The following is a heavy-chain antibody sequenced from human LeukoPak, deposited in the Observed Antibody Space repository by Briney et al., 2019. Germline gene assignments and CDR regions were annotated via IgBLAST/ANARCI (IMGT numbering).Heavy chain of an antibody. Sequence: PSETLSLTCTVSGGSISSYYWSWIRQPPGKGLEWIGYIYYSGSTNYNPSLKSRVTISVDTSKNQFSLKLSSVTAADTAVYYCARAEYSSFRVFDYWGQGTLVTFSS. J-gene: IGHJ4*02. CDR1: GGSISSYY. V-gene: IGHV4-59*01. CDR3: ARAEYSSFRVFDY. D-gene: IGHD6-6*01. CDR2: IYYSGST.